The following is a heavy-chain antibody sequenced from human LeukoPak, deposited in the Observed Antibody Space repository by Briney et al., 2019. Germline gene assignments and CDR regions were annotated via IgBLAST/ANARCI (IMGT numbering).Heavy chain of an antibody. CDR3: AKDAEARNYPHFDY. D-gene: IGHD3-16*02. Sequence: GGSLRLSCAASGFTFSSYGMHWVRQAPGKGLEWVAVISYDGSNKYYADSVKGRFTISRDNSKNTLYLQMNSLRAEDTAVYYCAKDAEARNYPHFDYWGQGTLVTVSS. V-gene: IGHV3-30*18. CDR2: ISYDGSNK. CDR1: GFTFSSYG. J-gene: IGHJ4*02.